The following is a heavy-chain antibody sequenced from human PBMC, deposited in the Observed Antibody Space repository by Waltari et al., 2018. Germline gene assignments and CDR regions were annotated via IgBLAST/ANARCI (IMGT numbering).Heavy chain of an antibody. CDR2: VNNGGSSI. CDR3: ARGLRGPDY. CDR1: GFTFSGYW. J-gene: IGHJ4*02. V-gene: IGHV3-74*03. Sequence: EVQLVDSGGDLVQPGGSLRPSCSASGFTFSGYWMHWVRQAPGEGLVWVSRVNNGGSSITYADFVKGRFTSSRDNAKNTLYLQMNSLRAEDTAVYYCARGLRGPDYWGLGTLVIVSS. D-gene: IGHD3-16*01.